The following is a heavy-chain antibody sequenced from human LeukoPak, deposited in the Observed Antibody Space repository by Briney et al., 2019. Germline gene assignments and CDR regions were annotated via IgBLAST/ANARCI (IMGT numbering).Heavy chain of an antibody. CDR1: GGSFSGYY. CDR2: INHSGST. V-gene: IGHV4-34*01. J-gene: IGHJ4*02. D-gene: IGHD3-3*01. CDR3: AREGIAIFGVVTDY. Sequence: PSETLSLTCAVYGGSFSGYYWSWIRQPPGKGLEWIGEINHSGSTNYNPSLKSRVTISVDTSKNQFSLKLSSVTAADTAVYYCAREGIAIFGVVTDYWGQGTLVTVSS.